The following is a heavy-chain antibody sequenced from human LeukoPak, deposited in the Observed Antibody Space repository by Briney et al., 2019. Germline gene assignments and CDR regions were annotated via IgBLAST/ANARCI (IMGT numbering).Heavy chain of an antibody. J-gene: IGHJ4*02. V-gene: IGHV3-9*01. Sequence: GRSLRLYCAASGFPFDDYAMDWVPPAPGKGLEWVSGNIWNSGSIGYADSVKGRFTISRDNAKNSLYLQMNSLRAEDTALYYCAKDISSTAGGSDYWGQGTLVTVSS. CDR2: NIWNSGSI. D-gene: IGHD3-16*01. CDR3: AKDISSTAGGSDY. CDR1: GFPFDDYA.